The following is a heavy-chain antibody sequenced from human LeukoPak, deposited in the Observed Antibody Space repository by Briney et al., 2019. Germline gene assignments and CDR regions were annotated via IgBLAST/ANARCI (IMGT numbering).Heavy chain of an antibody. CDR1: GFTFDDYG. D-gene: IGHD2-15*01. Sequence: GGSLRLSCAASGFTFDDYGMTWVRQAPGKGLEWVSCINWNGDSTGYADSTKGRFTISRDNAKNSLYLQMNSLRAEDTALYYCARGISWVDYWGQGLLVPVSS. CDR3: ARGISWVDY. J-gene: IGHJ4*02. CDR2: INWNGDST. V-gene: IGHV3-20*04.